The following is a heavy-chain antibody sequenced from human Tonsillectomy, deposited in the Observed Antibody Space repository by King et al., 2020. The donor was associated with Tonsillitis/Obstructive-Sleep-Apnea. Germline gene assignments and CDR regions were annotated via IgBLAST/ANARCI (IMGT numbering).Heavy chain of an antibody. V-gene: IGHV4-34*01. CDR3: ARTSGGGYCSSTSCADAFDI. CDR2: INHSGST. D-gene: IGHD2-2*01. J-gene: IGHJ3*02. CDR1: GGSFSGYY. Sequence: VQLQQWGAGLLKPSETLSLPCAVYGGSFSGYYWSWIRQPPGKGLEWIGEINHSGSTNYNPSLKSRVTISVDTSKNQFSLKLSSVTAADTAVYYCARTSGGGYCSSTSCADAFDIWGQGTMVTVSS.